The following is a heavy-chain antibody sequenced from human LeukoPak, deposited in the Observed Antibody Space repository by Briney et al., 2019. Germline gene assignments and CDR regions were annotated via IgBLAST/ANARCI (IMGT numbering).Heavy chain of an antibody. CDR1: GGSISSLY. CDR3: ARHRAYSSSSPFDY. V-gene: IGHV4-59*08. Sequence: SETLSLTCSVSGGSISSLYWSWIRQPPGKGLEWIGYIYYTGSTNYNPSLKSRVTMFVDMSKNQFSLRLSSVTAADTAVYYCARHRAYSSSSPFDYWGQGTLVTVPS. D-gene: IGHD6-6*01. J-gene: IGHJ4*02. CDR2: IYYTGST.